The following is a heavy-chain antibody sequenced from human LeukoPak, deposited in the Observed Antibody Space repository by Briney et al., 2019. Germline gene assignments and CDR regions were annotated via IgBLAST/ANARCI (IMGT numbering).Heavy chain of an antibody. V-gene: IGHV3-48*03. CDR3: ARDRIAAAGCWFDP. J-gene: IGHJ5*02. CDR2: ISSSGSTI. D-gene: IGHD6-13*01. CDR1: GFTFSSYE. Sequence: PGGSLRLSCAASGFTFSSYEMNWVRQAPGKGLEWVSYISSSGSTIYYADSVKGRFTISRDNAKNSLYLQMNSLRAEDTAVYYCARDRIAAAGCWFDPWGQGTLVTVSS.